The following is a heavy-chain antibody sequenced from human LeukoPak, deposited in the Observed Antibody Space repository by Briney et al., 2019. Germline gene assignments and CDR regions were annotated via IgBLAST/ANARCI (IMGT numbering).Heavy chain of an antibody. Sequence: SETLSLTCTVSGGCISSGDYYWSWIRQPPGKGLEWIGYIYYSGSTYYNPSLKSRVTISVDTSKNQFSLKLSSVTAADTAVYYCARILTGSFYFDYWGQGTLVTVSS. V-gene: IGHV4-30-4*01. CDR3: ARILTGSFYFDY. CDR2: IYYSGST. J-gene: IGHJ4*02. D-gene: IGHD3-9*01. CDR1: GGCISSGDYY.